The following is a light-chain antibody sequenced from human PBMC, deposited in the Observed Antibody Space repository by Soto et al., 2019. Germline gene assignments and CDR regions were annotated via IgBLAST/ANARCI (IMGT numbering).Light chain of an antibody. V-gene: IGLV2-23*02. CDR1: SSDVGSYNL. CDR2: EVS. CDR3: CSYAGSSTFWV. J-gene: IGLJ3*02. Sequence: QSVLTQPASVSGSPGQSITISCTGTSSDVGSYNLVSWCQQHPGKAPKLMIYEVSKRHSGVSNRFSGSKSGNTASLTISGLQAEDEADYYCCSYAGSSTFWVFGGGTKLTVL.